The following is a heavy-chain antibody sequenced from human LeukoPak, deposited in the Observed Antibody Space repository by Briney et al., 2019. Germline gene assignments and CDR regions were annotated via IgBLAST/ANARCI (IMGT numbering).Heavy chain of an antibody. D-gene: IGHD6-25*01. V-gene: IGHV3-23*01. J-gene: IGHJ4*02. CDR1: GFTFSSYA. Sequence: GGSLRLSCAASGFTFSSYAMSWVRQAPGKGLGWVSAISGSGGSTYYADSVKGRFTISRDNSKNTLYLQMNSLRVEDTAVYYCGRDLIGTAASWDCWGQGTLVTVSS. CDR2: ISGSGGST. CDR3: GRDLIGTAASWDC.